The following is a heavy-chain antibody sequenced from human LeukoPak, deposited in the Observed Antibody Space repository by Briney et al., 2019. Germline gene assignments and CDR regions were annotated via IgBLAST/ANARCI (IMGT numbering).Heavy chain of an antibody. CDR3: ARLGSFHPDF. CDR2: MNGDASEE. D-gene: IGHD3-10*01. Sequence: PGGSLRLSCAASGFNFPPYWMGWVRQAPGKGLESVASMNGDASEEYYVDSVRGRFTISRDNAKNSLYLQMNSLRAEDTAVYYCARLGSFHPDFWGQGTLVTVSS. CDR1: GFNFPPYW. J-gene: IGHJ4*02. V-gene: IGHV3-7*01.